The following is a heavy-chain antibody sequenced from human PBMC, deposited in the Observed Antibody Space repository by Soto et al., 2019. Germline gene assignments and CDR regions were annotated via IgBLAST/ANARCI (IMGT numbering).Heavy chain of an antibody. Sequence: VQLVESGGGEVQPGRSLTISCAASGFTFSTYGMHWVRQTPGKGLEWVAVISYDGTNKFYSDSVKGRFTISRDNFKNTLTLQMNSLRAADTAVYSCAKDLQSYGDYDYYCYGMDVWGLGTRVTVSS. CDR1: GFTFSTYG. V-gene: IGHV3-30*18. D-gene: IGHD4-17*01. J-gene: IGHJ6*02. CDR3: AKDLQSYGDYDYYCYGMDV. CDR2: ISYDGTNK.